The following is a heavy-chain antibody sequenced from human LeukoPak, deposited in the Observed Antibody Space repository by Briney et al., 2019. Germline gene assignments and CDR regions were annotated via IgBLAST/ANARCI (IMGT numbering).Heavy chain of an antibody. CDR3: ARDGREYSGYDYNFPNWFDP. V-gene: IGHV1-69*13. J-gene: IGHJ5*02. Sequence: SVKVSCKASGGTFSSYAISWVRQAPGQGLEWMGGIIPIFGTANYAQKFQGRVTITADESTSTAYMELSSLRSEDTAVYYCARDGREYSGYDYNFPNWFDPWGQGTLVTVSS. D-gene: IGHD5-12*01. CDR2: IIPIFGTA. CDR1: GGTFSSYA.